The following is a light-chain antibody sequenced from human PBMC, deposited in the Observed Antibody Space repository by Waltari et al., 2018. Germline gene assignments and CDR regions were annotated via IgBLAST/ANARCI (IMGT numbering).Light chain of an antibody. V-gene: IGKV4-1*01. CDR2: WAS. Sequence: DIVMTQSPDSLAVSLGERATINCRSGQSVLSSSNNKNYLAWHQQKLGQPPKLLIYWASTRESGVPDRFNGSGSGTDFTLTISSLQAEDVAVYYCQQYYSTPYTFGQGTKLEIK. CDR1: QSVLSSSNNKNY. CDR3: QQYYSTPYT. J-gene: IGKJ2*01.